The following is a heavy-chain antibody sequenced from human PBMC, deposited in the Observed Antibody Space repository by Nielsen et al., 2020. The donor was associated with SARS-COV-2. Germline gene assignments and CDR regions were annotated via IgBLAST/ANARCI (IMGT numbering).Heavy chain of an antibody. D-gene: IGHD3-3*01. V-gene: IGHV1-2*02. CDR1: GYTFTAYY. CDR2: INPNSAGT. CDR3: ARDGSHDFWSYSYFDY. Sequence: ASVKVSCKASGYTFTAYYIHWVRQAPGQGLEWMGWINPNSAGTDYAQKFQGRVTMTRDTSISTAYMELTRLRSDDTAVYYCARDGSHDFWSYSYFDYWGQGTLVTVSS. J-gene: IGHJ4*02.